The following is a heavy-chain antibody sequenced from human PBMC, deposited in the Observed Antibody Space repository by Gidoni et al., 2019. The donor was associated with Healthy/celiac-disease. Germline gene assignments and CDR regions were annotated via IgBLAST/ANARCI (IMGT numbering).Heavy chain of an antibody. CDR1: GGSISSYY. V-gene: IGHV4-59*01. CDR2: IYYRGST. J-gene: IGHJ5*02. D-gene: IGHD4-17*01. Sequence: QVQLQESGPGLVKPSETLSLTCTVSGGSISSYYWSWIRQPPGKGLEWIGYIYYRGSTNYNPSLKSRVTISVDTSKNQFSLKLSSVTAADTAVYYCVRTTTGWFDPWGQGTLVTVSS. CDR3: VRTTTGWFDP.